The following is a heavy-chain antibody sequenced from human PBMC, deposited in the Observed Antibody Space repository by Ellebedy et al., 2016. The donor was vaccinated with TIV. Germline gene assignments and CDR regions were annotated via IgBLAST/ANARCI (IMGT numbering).Heavy chain of an antibody. CDR2: INPNSGGT. D-gene: IGHD3-3*01. Sequence: ASVKVSXKASGFTFTSSAVQWVRQARGQRLEWMGWINPNSGGTNYAQKFQGGVTMTRDTSISTAYMELISLTSDDTAVYYCATSPAGPFWSGHPSDYMDVWGKGTTVTVSS. CDR1: GFTFTSSA. J-gene: IGHJ6*03. V-gene: IGHV1-2*02. CDR3: ATSPAGPFWSGHPSDYMDV.